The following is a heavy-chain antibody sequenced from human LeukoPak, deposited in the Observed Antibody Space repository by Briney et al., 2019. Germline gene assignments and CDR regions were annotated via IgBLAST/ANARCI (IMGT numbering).Heavy chain of an antibody. D-gene: IGHD5-18*01. CDR3: AREGYSYGFAIDY. CDR2: ISYDGSNK. J-gene: IGHJ4*02. Sequence: GRSLRLSCAASGFTFSSYAMHWVRQAPGKGLEWVAVISYDGSNKYYADSVKGRFTISRDNSKNTLYLQMNSLRAEDTAVYYCAREGYSYGFAIDYWGQGTLVNVSS. CDR1: GFTFSSYA. V-gene: IGHV3-30-3*01.